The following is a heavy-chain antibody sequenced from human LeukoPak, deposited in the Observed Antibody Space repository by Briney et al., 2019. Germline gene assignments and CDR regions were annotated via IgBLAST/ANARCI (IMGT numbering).Heavy chain of an antibody. CDR3: ARHYSPDFCADDCYTFDY. V-gene: IGHV4-59*08. CDR1: GGSIRNYY. D-gene: IGHD2-21*02. Sequence: SETLSLTCTVSGGSIRNYYWSWIRQPPGKGLEWIGYIYNSGSTNYNPSLKSRDTISADTSKNQFSLRLTSVTAADTGVYYCARHYSPDFCADDCYTFDYWGPGTLVTVSS. J-gene: IGHJ4*02. CDR2: IYNSGST.